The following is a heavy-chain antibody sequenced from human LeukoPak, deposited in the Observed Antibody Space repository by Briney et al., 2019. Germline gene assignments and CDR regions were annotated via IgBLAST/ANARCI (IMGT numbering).Heavy chain of an antibody. CDR3: ARDRRDAYYYGSGSYYIPDAFDI. J-gene: IGHJ3*02. CDR1: GYTFTSYG. CDR2: ISAYNGNT. Sequence: GASVKVSCKASGYTFTSYGISWVRQAPGQGLEWMGWISAYNGNTNYAQKLQGRVTMTTDTSTSTAYMELRSLRSDDTAVYYCARDRRDAYYYGSGSYYIPDAFDIWGHGTMVTVSS. D-gene: IGHD3-10*01. V-gene: IGHV1-18*01.